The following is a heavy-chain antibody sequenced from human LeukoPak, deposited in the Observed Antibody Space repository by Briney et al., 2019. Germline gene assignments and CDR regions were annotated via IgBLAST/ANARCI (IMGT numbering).Heavy chain of an antibody. CDR3: AKQRLYVPVAGHFDY. J-gene: IGHJ4*02. CDR1: GFTFSSNA. D-gene: IGHD6-13*01. CDR2: ISGSGGST. Sequence: GGSLRLSCAVSGFTFSSNAMSWVRQAPGKGLEWVSAISGSGGSTYYADSVKGRFTISRDNSKNTLYLQMNSLRAEDTAVYYCAKQRLYVPVAGHFDYWGQGTLVTVSS. V-gene: IGHV3-23*01.